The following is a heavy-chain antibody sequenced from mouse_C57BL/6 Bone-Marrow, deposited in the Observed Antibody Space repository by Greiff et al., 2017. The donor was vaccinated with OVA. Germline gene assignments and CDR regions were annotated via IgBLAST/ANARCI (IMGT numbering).Heavy chain of an antibody. CDR3: ARRPYGSSYWYFDV. D-gene: IGHD1-1*01. CDR2: ISSGSSTI. Sequence: EVKLVESGGGLVKPGGSLKLSCAASGFTFSDYGMHWVRQAPEKGLEWVAYISSGSSTIYYADTVKGRFTISRDNAKNTLFLQMTSLRSEDTAMYYCARRPYGSSYWYFDVWGTGTTVTVSS. CDR1: GFTFSDYG. J-gene: IGHJ1*03. V-gene: IGHV5-17*01.